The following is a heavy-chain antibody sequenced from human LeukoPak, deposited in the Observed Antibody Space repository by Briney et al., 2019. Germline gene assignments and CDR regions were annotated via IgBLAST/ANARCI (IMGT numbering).Heavy chain of an antibody. CDR2: ISSSSSYI. CDR3: ARARDSGYDWMRGRQPFDY. D-gene: IGHD5-12*01. Sequence: PGGSLRLSCAASGFTFSSYEMNWVRQAPGKGLEWVSSISSSSSYIYYADSVKGRFTISRDNAKNSLYLQMNSLRAEDTAVYYCARARDSGYDWMRGRQPFDYWGQGTLVTVSS. CDR1: GFTFSSYE. V-gene: IGHV3-21*01. J-gene: IGHJ4*02.